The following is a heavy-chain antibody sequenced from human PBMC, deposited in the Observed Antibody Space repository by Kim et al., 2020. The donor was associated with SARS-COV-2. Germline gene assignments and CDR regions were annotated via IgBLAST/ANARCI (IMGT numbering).Heavy chain of an antibody. J-gene: IGHJ6*02. CDR1: GYTLTELS. D-gene: IGHD6-13*01. Sequence: ASVMVSCKVSGYTLTELSMHWVRQAPGKGLEWMGGFDPEDGETIYAQKFQGRVTMTEDTSTDTAYMELSSLRSEDTAVYYCATWTSGIAAADSYYYYGMDVWGQWTTVTVSS. V-gene: IGHV1-24*01. CDR3: ATWTSGIAAADSYYYYGMDV. CDR2: FDPEDGET.